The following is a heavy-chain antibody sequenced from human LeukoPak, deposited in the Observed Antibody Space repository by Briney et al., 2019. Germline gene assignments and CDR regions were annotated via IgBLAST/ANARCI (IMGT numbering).Heavy chain of an antibody. CDR2: ISYDGSNK. D-gene: IGHD3-22*01. J-gene: IGHJ4*02. CDR3: AREDSSGYNDY. CDR1: GFTFSSYA. Sequence: GRSLRLSCAASGFTFSSYAMHWVRQAPGKGLEWVAVISYDGSNKYYTDSVKGRFTISRDNAKNSLYLQMNSLRAEDTAVYYCAREDSSGYNDYWGQGTLVTVSS. V-gene: IGHV3-30*04.